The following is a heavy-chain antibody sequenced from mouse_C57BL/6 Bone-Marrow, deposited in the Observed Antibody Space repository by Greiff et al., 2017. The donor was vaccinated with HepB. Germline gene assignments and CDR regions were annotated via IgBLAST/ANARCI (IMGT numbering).Heavy chain of an antibody. D-gene: IGHD1-1*01. V-gene: IGHV1-69*01. CDR1: GYTFTSYW. CDR2: FDPSDSYT. Sequence: VKLQQPGAELVMPGASVKLSCKASGYTFTSYWMHWVKQRPGQGLEWIGEFDPSDSYTNYNQKFKGKSTLTVDKSSSTAYMQLSSLASEDSAVYYCARYDYGSSFDYWGQGTTLTVSS. J-gene: IGHJ2*01. CDR3: ARYDYGSSFDY.